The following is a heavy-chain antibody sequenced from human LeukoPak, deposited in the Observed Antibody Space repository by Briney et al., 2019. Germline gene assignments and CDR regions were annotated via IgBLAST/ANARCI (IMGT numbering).Heavy chain of an antibody. D-gene: IGHD5-18*01. J-gene: IGHJ4*02. V-gene: IGHV1-8*01. CDR1: GYTFTSND. CDR3: ANLYSEVDY. Sequence: GASVKVSCKASGYTFTSNDINWVRQAPGQGLEWMGWMNPKSGNTGYAQTFQGRFTMTRNTSISTAYMELRSLRSEDTAVYYCANLYSEVDYWGQGTLVTVSS. CDR2: MNPKSGNT.